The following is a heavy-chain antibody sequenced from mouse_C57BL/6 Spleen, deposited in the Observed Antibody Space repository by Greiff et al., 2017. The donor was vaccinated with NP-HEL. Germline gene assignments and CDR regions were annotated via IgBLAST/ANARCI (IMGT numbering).Heavy chain of an antibody. D-gene: IGHD1-2*01. J-gene: IGHJ3*01. CDR1: GYAFSSYW. CDR2: IYPGDGDT. Sequence: VQLQESGAELVKPGASVKISCKASGYAFSSYWMNWVKQRPGKGLEWIGQIYPGDGDTNYNGKFKGKATLTADKSSSTAYMQLSSLTSEDSAVYFCARSYGGETWFAYWGQGTLVTVSA. CDR3: ARSYGGETWFAY. V-gene: IGHV1-80*01.